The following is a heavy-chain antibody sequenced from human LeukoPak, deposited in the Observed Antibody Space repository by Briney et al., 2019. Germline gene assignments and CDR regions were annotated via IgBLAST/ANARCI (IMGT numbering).Heavy chain of an antibody. CDR1: GGSFSGYY. Sequence: PSETLSLTCAVYGGSFSGYYWSWIRQPPGKGLEWIGEINHSGSTNYNPSLKSRVTISVDTSKNQFSLKLSSVTAADTAVYYCARGGRSSSWYGYNWFDPWGQGTLVTVSS. CDR3: ARGGRSSSWYGYNWFDP. CDR2: INHSGST. J-gene: IGHJ5*02. D-gene: IGHD6-13*01. V-gene: IGHV4-34*01.